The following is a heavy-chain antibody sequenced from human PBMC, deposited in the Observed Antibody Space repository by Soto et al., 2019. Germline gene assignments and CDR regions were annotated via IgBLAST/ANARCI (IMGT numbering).Heavy chain of an antibody. D-gene: IGHD5-18*01. CDR1: GGSFSGYY. CDR3: ARAKGYSYGYVGWFDP. Sequence: PSETLSLTCAVYGGSFSGYYWSWIRQPPGKGLEWIGEINHSGSTNYNPSLKSRVTISVDTSKNQFSLKLSSVTAADTAVYYCARAKGYSYGYVGWFDPWGQGTLVTVSS. V-gene: IGHV4-34*01. J-gene: IGHJ5*02. CDR2: INHSGST.